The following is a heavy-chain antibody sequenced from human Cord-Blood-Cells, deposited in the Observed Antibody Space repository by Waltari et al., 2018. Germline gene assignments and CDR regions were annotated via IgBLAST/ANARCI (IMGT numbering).Heavy chain of an antibody. Sequence: QITLKESGPTLVKPTQTLTLTCTFSGFSLSTSGVGVGWIRPPPGKALEWLALIYWNDDKRYSPSLKSRLTITKDTSKNQVVLTMTNMDPVDTATYYCAHRPGGDYFYYFDYWGQGTLVTVSS. D-gene: IGHD4-17*01. CDR1: GFSLSTSGVG. CDR2: IYWNDDK. J-gene: IGHJ4*02. CDR3: AHRPGGDYFYYFDY. V-gene: IGHV2-5*01.